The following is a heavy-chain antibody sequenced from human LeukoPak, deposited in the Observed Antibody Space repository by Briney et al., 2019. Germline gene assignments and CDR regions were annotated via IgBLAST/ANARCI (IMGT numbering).Heavy chain of an antibody. CDR2: ISFDGSDA. Sequence: GGSLRLSCAASGFTFSGFWMHWVRQAPGKGLVWVSCISFDGSDATYADSVKGRFTISRDNAKNTLHLQMDSLTVEDTAVYYCARDEVGIVVVPAAPIYYYYYMDVWGKGTTVTVSS. CDR1: GFTFSGFW. CDR3: ARDEVGIVVVPAAPIYYYYYMDV. D-gene: IGHD2-2*01. J-gene: IGHJ6*03. V-gene: IGHV3-74*01.